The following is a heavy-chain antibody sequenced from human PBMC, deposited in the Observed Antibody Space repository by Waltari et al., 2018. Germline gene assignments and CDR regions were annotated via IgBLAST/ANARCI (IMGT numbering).Heavy chain of an antibody. CDR1: GFTFGDYV. CDR2: IRSKAYGGAT. V-gene: IGHV3-49*03. J-gene: IGHJ1*01. D-gene: IGHD5-18*01. Sequence: EVQLVESGGGLVQPGRSLRLSCTASGFTFGDYVMNWFRQAPGKGLEWVGFIRSKAYGGATEYAASVKGRFTISRDDSKSIAYLQMNSLKTEDTAVYYCTGGRRGYSYGYDQWLVPQRWGQGTLVTVSS. CDR3: TGGRRGYSYGYDQWLVPQR.